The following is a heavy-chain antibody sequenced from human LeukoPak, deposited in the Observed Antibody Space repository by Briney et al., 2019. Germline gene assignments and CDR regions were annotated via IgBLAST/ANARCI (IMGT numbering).Heavy chain of an antibody. Sequence: SETLSLTCTVSGDSITRSNYYWGWIRQPPGKGLEWIGSIYYSGASFHNPSLKSRVTISLDTSKNQFSLKLSSVTAADTAVYYCAGLGNGRTFDSWGQGTLVTVSS. CDR1: GDSITRSNYY. D-gene: IGHD2-8*01. CDR3: AGLGNGRTFDS. V-gene: IGHV4-39*07. CDR2: IYYSGAS. J-gene: IGHJ4*02.